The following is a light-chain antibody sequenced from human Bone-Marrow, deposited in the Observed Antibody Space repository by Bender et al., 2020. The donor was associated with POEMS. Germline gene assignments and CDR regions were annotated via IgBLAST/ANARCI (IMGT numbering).Light chain of an antibody. CDR2: DVS. J-gene: IGLJ1*01. CDR3: SSYAGNDNYV. Sequence: QSALTQPPSASGSPGQSVAISCTGTSSDIGSYNFVSWYQQHPGKAPTLIIYDVSERPSGVPDRFYGSKSGNTASLTVSGLQPEDEAEYYCSSYAGNDNYVFGTGTKVTVL. V-gene: IGLV2-8*01. CDR1: SSDIGSYNF.